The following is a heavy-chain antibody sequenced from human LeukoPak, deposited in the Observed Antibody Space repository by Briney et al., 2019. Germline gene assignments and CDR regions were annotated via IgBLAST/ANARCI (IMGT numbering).Heavy chain of an antibody. CDR2: IWYDGSNK. CDR1: GFTFSSYG. CDR3: AAYYDSKGSLDY. D-gene: IGHD3-22*01. J-gene: IGHJ4*02. Sequence: GGSMRLSCATSGFTFSSYGMHWVRQAPGKGLEWVAVIWYDGSNKYYADSVKGRFTISRDNSKNTLYLQMNSLRAEDTAVYYCAAYYDSKGSLDYWGQGTLVTVSS. V-gene: IGHV3-33*08.